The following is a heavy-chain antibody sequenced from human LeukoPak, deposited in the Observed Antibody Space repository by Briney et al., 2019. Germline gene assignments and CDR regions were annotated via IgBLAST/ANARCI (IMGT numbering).Heavy chain of an antibody. CDR1: RYTFTGYY. CDR3: ARGGYYASGDY. Sequence: ASVKVSCKASRYTFTGYYMHWVRQAPGQGLEWMGWINPNSGARNYAQRFQGRVTVTRDTSINTAYMELSRLTIDDTAVYFCARGGYYASGDYWGQGTLVTVSS. CDR2: INPNSGAR. V-gene: IGHV1-2*02. D-gene: IGHD3-10*01. J-gene: IGHJ4*02.